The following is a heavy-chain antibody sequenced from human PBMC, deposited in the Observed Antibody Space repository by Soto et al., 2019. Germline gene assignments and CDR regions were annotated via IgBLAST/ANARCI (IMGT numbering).Heavy chain of an antibody. CDR1: GYTFTSYG. V-gene: IGHV1-18*01. J-gene: IGHJ6*04. CDR3: ARDDXGDYTRRFYYYYYGMDV. Sequence: AAVKVSCKASGYTFTSYGISWVRQAPGQGLEWMGWISAYNGNTNYAQKLQGRVTMTTDTSTSTAYMELRSLRSDDTAVYYCARDDXGDYTRRFYYYYYGMDVWGEGTTVTVSS. D-gene: IGHD4-17*01. CDR2: ISAYNGNT.